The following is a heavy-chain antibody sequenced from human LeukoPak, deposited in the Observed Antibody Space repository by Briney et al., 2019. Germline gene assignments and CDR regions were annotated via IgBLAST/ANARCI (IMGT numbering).Heavy chain of an antibody. Sequence: QAGGSLRLSCAASGFTFSDAWMSWVRQAPGKGLEWVSLIYSGGSTYYADSVKGRFTISRDNSKNTMFLQVNSLRDEDTAVYYCARVIEARHFDYWGQGTLVTVSS. CDR1: GFTFSDAW. D-gene: IGHD6-6*01. V-gene: IGHV3-66*01. CDR2: IYSGGST. J-gene: IGHJ4*02. CDR3: ARVIEARHFDY.